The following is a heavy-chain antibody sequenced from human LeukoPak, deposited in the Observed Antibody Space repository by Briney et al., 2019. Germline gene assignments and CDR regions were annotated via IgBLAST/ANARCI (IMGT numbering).Heavy chain of an antibody. V-gene: IGHV3-21*01. D-gene: IGHD5-18*01. Sequence: PGGSLKLSCAASGFTFSSYSMNWVRQAPGKGLEWVSSISSSSSYIYYADSVKGRFTISRDNAKNSLYLQMNSLRAEDTAVYYCASERSSYGSNWGQGTLVTVSS. CDR1: GFTFSSYS. CDR2: ISSSSSYI. J-gene: IGHJ4*02. CDR3: ASERSSYGSN.